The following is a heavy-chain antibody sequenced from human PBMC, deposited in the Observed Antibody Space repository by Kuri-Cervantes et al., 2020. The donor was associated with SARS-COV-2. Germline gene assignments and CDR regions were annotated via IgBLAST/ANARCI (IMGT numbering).Heavy chain of an antibody. CDR3: AGYLDWERGVDS. J-gene: IGHJ4*02. D-gene: IGHD3-9*01. V-gene: IGHV1-69*13. CDR2: IIPIFGTA. CDR1: GYTFTSYG. Sequence: ASVKVSCKASGYTFTSYGISWVRQAPGQGLEWMGWIIPIFGTANYAQKFQGRVTITADESTSTAYMELSSLKSEDTAVYFCAGYLDWERGVDSWGQGSLVTVSS.